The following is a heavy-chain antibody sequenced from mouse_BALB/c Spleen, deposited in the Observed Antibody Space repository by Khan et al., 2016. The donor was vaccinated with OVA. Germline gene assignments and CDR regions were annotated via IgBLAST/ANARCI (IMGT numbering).Heavy chain of an antibody. CDR1: GFSLTNYG. CDR2: IWSDGST. CDR3: ARQPYYHYNIMDY. Sequence: QVQLKESGPGLVAPSQSLSITCTISGFSLTNYGVHWVRQPPGKGLEWLVVIWSDGSTTYNSALKSRLTISKDNSESQVFLKMNSLQTDDTAMYFCARQPYYHYNIMDYGGQGSAVSV. D-gene: IGHD2-10*01. V-gene: IGHV2-6-1*01. J-gene: IGHJ4*01.